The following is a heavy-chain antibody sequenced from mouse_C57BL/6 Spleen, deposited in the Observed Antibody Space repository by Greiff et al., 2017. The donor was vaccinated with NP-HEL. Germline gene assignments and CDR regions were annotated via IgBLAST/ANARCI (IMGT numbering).Heavy chain of an antibody. CDR3: ARYYGSPYYYAMDY. D-gene: IGHD1-1*01. CDR1: GYTFTDYY. CDR2: INPNNGGT. V-gene: IGHV1-26*01. Sequence: EVQLQQSGPELVKPGASVKISCKASGYTFTDYYMNWVKQSHGKSLEWIGDINPNNGGTSYNQKFKGKATLTVDKSSSTAYMELRSLTSEDSAVYYCARYYGSPYYYAMDYWGQGTSVTVSS. J-gene: IGHJ4*01.